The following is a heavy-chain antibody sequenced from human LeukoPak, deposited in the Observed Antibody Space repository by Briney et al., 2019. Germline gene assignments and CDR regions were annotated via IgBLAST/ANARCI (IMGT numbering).Heavy chain of an antibody. D-gene: IGHD2-2*02. J-gene: IGHJ4*02. V-gene: IGHV3-21*01. CDR3: ASEGYCTGTTCYTDHHFDY. CDR1: GFTFSSYA. CDR2: ISSSSSYI. Sequence: PGGSLRLSCTASGFTFSSYAMSWVRQAPGKGLEWVSSISSSSSYIYYADSVKGRFTISRDNAKNSLYLQMNNLRAEDTAVYYCASEGYCTGTTCYTDHHFDYWGQGTLVTVSS.